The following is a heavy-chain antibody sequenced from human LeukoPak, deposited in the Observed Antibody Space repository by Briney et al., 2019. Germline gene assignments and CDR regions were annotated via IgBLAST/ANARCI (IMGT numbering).Heavy chain of an antibody. Sequence: ASVKVSCKASGYTXTGYYMHWVRQAPGQGLEWMGWINPNSGGTNYAQKFQGRVTMTRDTSISTAYMELSRLRSDDTAVYYCARDRVVVPAAFDYWGQGTLVTVSS. CDR1: GYTXTGYY. CDR2: INPNSGGT. D-gene: IGHD2-2*01. J-gene: IGHJ4*02. V-gene: IGHV1-2*02. CDR3: ARDRVVVPAAFDY.